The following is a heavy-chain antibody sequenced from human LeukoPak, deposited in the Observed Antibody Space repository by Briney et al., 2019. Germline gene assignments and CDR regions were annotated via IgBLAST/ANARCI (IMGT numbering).Heavy chain of an antibody. CDR2: IYSGGDA. V-gene: IGHV3-66*01. Sequence: GGSLRLSCAASGFTFSSYAMSWVRQAPGKGLDWVSVIYSGGDAFHADSVKGRFTISRDNSKNTLYLQMNSLRAEDTAVYFCAGRASGTSGYYSNYFDYWGQGTLVTVSS. CDR3: AGRASGTSGYYSNYFDY. D-gene: IGHD3-22*01. J-gene: IGHJ4*02. CDR1: GFTFSSYA.